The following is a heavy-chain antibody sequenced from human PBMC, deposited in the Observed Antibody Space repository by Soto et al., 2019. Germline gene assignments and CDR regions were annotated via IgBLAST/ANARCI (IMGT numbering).Heavy chain of an antibody. CDR3: ARNPDYYGSGSYSPGEDY. V-gene: IGHV1-69*01. CDR2: IIPIFGTA. J-gene: IGHJ4*02. D-gene: IGHD3-10*01. CDR1: GGTFSSYA. Sequence: QVQLVQSGAEVKKPGSSVKVSCKASGGTFSSYAISWVRQAPGQGLEWMGGIIPIFGTANYAQKFQGRVTITADESTSTAYMELSSLRSEDTAVYYCARNPDYYGSGSYSPGEDYWGQGPLVTVSS.